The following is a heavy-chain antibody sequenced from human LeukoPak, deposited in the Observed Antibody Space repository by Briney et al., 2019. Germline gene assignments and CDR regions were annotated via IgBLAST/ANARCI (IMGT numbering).Heavy chain of an antibody. V-gene: IGHV1-8*01. J-gene: IGHJ6*02. D-gene: IGHD2-2*02. Sequence: ASVKVSCKASGYTFTSYDINWVRHATGQGLEWMGWLNPNSGNTGYAQKFQGRVTMTRNTSISTAYMELSSLRSEDTAVYYCARVGYCSSTSCYTALPGDYYYYYGMDVWGQGTTVTVSS. CDR3: ARVGYCSSTSCYTALPGDYYYYYGMDV. CDR2: LNPNSGNT. CDR1: GYTFTSYD.